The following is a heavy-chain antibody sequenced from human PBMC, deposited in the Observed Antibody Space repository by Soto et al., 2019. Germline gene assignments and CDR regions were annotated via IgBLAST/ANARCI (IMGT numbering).Heavy chain of an antibody. V-gene: IGHV3-30*18. J-gene: IGHJ4*02. CDR2: ISYDGSNK. CDR1: GFTFSSYG. D-gene: IGHD3-9*01. CDR3: AKDLAFDWLFGLLDY. Sequence: QTGGSLRLSCAASGFTFSSYGMHWVRQAPGKGLEWVAVISYDGSNKYYADSVKGRFTISRDNSKNTLYLQMNSLRAEDTAVYYCAKDLAFDWLFGLLDYWGQGTMVTVSS.